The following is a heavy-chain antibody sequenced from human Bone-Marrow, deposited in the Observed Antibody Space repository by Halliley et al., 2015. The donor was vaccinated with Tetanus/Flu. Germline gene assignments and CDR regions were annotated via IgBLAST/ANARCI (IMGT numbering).Heavy chain of an antibody. Sequence: QLVQSGAEVKKPGESLKISCKGSGYSFTTYWIGWMRQMPGKGLEWMGLIHPGDSYSTYNSSFQGQVTLSFDKSTTTAFLQWSSLRASAPAVYYCARRLESGSFINWFGPWGPGTLVTVSS. J-gene: IGHJ5*02. CDR2: IHPGDSYS. D-gene: IGHD3-10*01. V-gene: IGHV5-51*01. CDR3: ARRLESGSFINWFGP. CDR1: GYSFTTYW.